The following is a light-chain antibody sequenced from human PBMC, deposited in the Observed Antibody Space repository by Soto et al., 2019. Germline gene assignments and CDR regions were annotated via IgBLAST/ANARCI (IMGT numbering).Light chain of an antibody. V-gene: IGLV2-14*01. CDR1: SSDVGGYNY. CDR2: EVN. Sequence: SALTQPASVSGSPGQSITISCIGTSSDVGGYNYVSWYQQHPDKAPKLMIYEVNNRPSGVSNRFSGSKSGTTASLTISGLQAEDEADYYCSSYTTTNTVVFGGGTKLTVL. J-gene: IGLJ2*01. CDR3: SSYTTTNTVV.